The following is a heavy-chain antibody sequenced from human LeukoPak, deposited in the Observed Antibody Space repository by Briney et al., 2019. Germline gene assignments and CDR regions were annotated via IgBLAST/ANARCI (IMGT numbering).Heavy chain of an antibody. CDR2: INPYSGGT. D-gene: IGHD3-22*01. Sequence: ASVKVSCKASGYTFTAYYMRWVRQAPGQGLEWVGWINPYSGGTKYAQKFQGRVTMTRDTSISTAYMELTRLQSDDTAVYYCARGPGGRRGYYPLEDSYYYYYMDVWGKGTTVTVSS. CDR1: GYTFTAYY. J-gene: IGHJ6*03. CDR3: ARGPGGRRGYYPLEDSYYYYYMDV. V-gene: IGHV1-2*02.